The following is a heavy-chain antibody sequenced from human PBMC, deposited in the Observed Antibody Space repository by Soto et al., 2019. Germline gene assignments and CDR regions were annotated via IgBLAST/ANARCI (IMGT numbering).Heavy chain of an antibody. CDR3: ARHVRYYDILTGYYKPPSYFDY. D-gene: IGHD3-9*01. Sequence: QLQLQESGPGLVKPSETLSLTCTVSGGSISSSSYYWGWIRQPPGKGLEWIGSIYYSGSTYYNPSLKSRVTISVDTSKNQFSLKLSSVTAADTAVYYCARHVRYYDILTGYYKPPSYFDYWGQGTLVTVSS. CDR1: GGSISSSSYY. V-gene: IGHV4-39*01. J-gene: IGHJ4*02. CDR2: IYYSGST.